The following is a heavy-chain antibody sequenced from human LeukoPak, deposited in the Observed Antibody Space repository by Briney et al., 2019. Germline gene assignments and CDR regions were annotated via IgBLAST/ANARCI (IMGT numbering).Heavy chain of an antibody. Sequence: SETLSLTCTVSGGSISSSSYYWGWIRQPPGKGLEWIGSIYYSGSTYYNPSLKSRVTISVDTSKNQFSLKLSSVTAADTAVYYCAGLIHLGAFDYWGQGTLATVSS. V-gene: IGHV4-39*07. D-gene: IGHD3-16*01. CDR1: GGSISSSSYY. CDR3: AGLIHLGAFDY. CDR2: IYYSGST. J-gene: IGHJ4*02.